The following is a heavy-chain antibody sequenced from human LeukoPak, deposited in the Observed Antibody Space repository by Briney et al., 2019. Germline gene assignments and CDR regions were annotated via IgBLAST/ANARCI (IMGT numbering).Heavy chain of an antibody. V-gene: IGHV1-46*01. CDR3: ARGTYCGGDCYSLGGNYYFDY. CDR2: INPSGGST. CDR1: GGTFSSYA. Sequence: ASVKVSCKASGGTFSSYAISWVRQAPGQGLEWMGIINPSGGSTSNAQKFQGRVTMTRATSTSTVYMELSSLRSEDTAVYYCARGTYCGGDCYSLGGNYYFDYWGQGTLVTVSP. D-gene: IGHD2-21*02. J-gene: IGHJ4*02.